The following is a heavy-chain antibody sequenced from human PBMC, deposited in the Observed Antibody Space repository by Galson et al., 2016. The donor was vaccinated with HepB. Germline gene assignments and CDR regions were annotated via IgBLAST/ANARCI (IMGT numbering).Heavy chain of an antibody. CDR2: IHSGGTT. J-gene: IGHJ2*01. CDR1: GFTVSSNY. CDR3: TRETRWYFDL. V-gene: IGHV3-53*01. Sequence: SLRLSCAASGFTVSSNYMSWVRQAPGKGLEWVSIIHSGGTTYYADSVKGRFTISRDDAKNTLYLQMNTLRVEDTAVYYCTRETRWYFDLWGRGTLLTVSS.